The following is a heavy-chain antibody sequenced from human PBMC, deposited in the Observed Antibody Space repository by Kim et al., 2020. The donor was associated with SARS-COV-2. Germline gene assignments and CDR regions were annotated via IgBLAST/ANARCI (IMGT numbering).Heavy chain of an antibody. J-gene: IGHJ4*02. Sequence: GGSLRLSCAASGFTFSSYSMNWVRQAPGKVLEWVSSISSSSSYIYYADSVKGRFTISRDNAKNSLYLQMNSLRAEDTAVYYCARDNGITIFGVVMPDHRFPDYWGQGTLVTVSS. V-gene: IGHV3-21*01. D-gene: IGHD3-3*01. CDR1: GFTFSSYS. CDR2: ISSSSSYI. CDR3: ARDNGITIFGVVMPDHRFPDY.